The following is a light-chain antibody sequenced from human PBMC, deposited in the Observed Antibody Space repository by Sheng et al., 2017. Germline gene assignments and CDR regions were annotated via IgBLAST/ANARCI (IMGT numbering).Light chain of an antibody. Sequence: DIQMTQSPSSLSASVGDRVTITCRASQSISNYLAWYQQKPGKAPKLLIYKASTLESGVPARFSGSGSGAEFTLTISSLQPDDFATYYCQQYETYHTFGQGTKLEIK. CDR2: KAS. CDR3: QQYETYHT. V-gene: IGKV1-5*03. CDR1: QSISNY. J-gene: IGKJ2*01.